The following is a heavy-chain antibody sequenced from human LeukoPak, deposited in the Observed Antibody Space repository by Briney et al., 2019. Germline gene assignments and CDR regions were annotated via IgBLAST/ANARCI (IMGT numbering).Heavy chain of an antibody. CDR2: INPSGGST. J-gene: IGHJ4*02. V-gene: IGHV1-46*01. D-gene: IGHD5-12*01. CDR3: ARGPTFLGYSGYGHFDY. CDR1: GYTFTSYY. Sequence: GASVKVSCKASGYTFTSYYMHWVRLAPGQGLAWMGIINPSGGSTSYAQKFQGRVTMTRDTSTSTVYMELSSLRSEDTAVYYCARGPTFLGYSGYGHFDYWGQGTLVTVSS.